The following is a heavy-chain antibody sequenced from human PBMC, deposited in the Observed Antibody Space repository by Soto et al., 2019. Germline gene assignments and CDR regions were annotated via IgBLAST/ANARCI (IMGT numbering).Heavy chain of an antibody. D-gene: IGHD5-12*01. CDR1: GFTFSSYA. CDR2: ISGSGGST. J-gene: IGHJ4*02. Sequence: EVQLLESGGGLVQPGGSQRLSCTASGFTFSSYALSWVRQAPGKGLEWVSSISGSGGSTYYADSVKGRVTISRDNSKNTLYLQMDSLRPEDTAVYYCAKAPGAQHGYDFFFDYWGQGTLVTVSS. CDR3: AKAPGAQHGYDFFFDY. V-gene: IGHV3-23*01.